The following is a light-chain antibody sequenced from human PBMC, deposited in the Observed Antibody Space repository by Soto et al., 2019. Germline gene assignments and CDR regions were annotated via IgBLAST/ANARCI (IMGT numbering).Light chain of an antibody. CDR3: QEYGNPL. CDR1: HSVDNKY. Sequence: VLTHSPGTLSLSPGERATLSFMASHSVDNKYLAWYQQKRGKAPRLLIYGASTSAAGIPDRFSGSGSGTDFTLAISSLEPEDFAVYYCQEYGNPLFGPGTKVEIK. J-gene: IGKJ3*01. V-gene: IGKV3-20*01. CDR2: GAS.